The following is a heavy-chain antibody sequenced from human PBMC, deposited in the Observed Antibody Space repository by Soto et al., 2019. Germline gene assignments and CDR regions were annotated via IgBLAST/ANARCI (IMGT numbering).Heavy chain of an antibody. V-gene: IGHV1-18*01. CDR3: ARDAPPADY. Sequence: QVQLVQSAAEVKKPGASVKVSCKASGYTFASYAISWVRQAPGQGLEWMGWISAYNGNTNYAQKLQGRVTMTTDTSTRTAYMELRRLRSDDTAVYFCARDAPPADYWGQGKLVNVSS. CDR2: ISAYNGNT. CDR1: GYTFASYA. J-gene: IGHJ4*02.